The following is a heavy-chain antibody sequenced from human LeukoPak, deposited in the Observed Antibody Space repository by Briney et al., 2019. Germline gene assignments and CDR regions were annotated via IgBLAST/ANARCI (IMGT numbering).Heavy chain of an antibody. Sequence: QSGGSLRLSCAASGFTFSTYWMSWVRQAPGKGLEWVANIKEDSSDKVYVDSVKGRFTISRDNAKESLYLQMNSLRAEDTAVYYCARDPYKRDGSLNYGAFDIWGHGTMVTVSS. J-gene: IGHJ3*02. D-gene: IGHD5-24*01. V-gene: IGHV3-7*01. CDR1: GFTFSTYW. CDR3: ARDPYKRDGSLNYGAFDI. CDR2: IKEDSSDK.